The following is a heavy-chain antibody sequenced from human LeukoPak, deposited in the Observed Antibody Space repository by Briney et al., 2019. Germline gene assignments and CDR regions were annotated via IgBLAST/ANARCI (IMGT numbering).Heavy chain of an antibody. V-gene: IGHV4-59*08. J-gene: IGHJ4*02. D-gene: IGHD3-22*01. CDR1: GVSMTTYY. CDR3: ARLQFGSGDYHEVDY. Sequence: PSETLSLTCTVSGVSMTTYYWSWIRQPPGKGLEWIGYIFYSGSTNYNPSLKSRVTLSVDTSKNQFPLRLSSVTAADTAVYYCARLQFGSGDYHEVDYWGQGTLVTVSS. CDR2: IFYSGST.